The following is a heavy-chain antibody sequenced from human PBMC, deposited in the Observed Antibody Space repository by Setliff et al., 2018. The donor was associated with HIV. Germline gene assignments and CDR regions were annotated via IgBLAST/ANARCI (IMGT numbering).Heavy chain of an antibody. J-gene: IGHJ6*03. CDR1: GGSFSSYY. D-gene: IGHD6-19*01. CDR2: INHSGST. Sequence: SETLSLTCAVYGGSFSSYYWSWIRQPPGKGLEWIGEINHSGSTNYNPSLKSRVTISVDTSKNQFSLKLRSVTAADRAVYYCARVPGYSSGTSYMDVWGKGSTVTVSS. CDR3: ARVPGYSSGTSYMDV. V-gene: IGHV4-34*01.